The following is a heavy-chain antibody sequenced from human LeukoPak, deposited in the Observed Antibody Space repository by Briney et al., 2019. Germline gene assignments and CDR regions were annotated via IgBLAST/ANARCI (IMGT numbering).Heavy chain of an antibody. CDR1: GYTFTGYY. Sequence: ASVKVSCKASGYTFTGYYMHWVRQAPGQGLEWMGWINPNSGGTNYAQKFQGRVTMTRDTSISTAYMELSRLRSDDTAVYYCARDGYCSSTSCYGVDYFDYWGQGTLVTVSS. CDR3: ARDGYCSSTSCYGVDYFDY. J-gene: IGHJ4*02. CDR2: INPNSGGT. D-gene: IGHD2-2*03. V-gene: IGHV1-2*02.